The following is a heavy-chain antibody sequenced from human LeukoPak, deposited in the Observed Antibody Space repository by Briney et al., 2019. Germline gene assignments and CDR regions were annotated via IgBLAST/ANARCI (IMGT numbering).Heavy chain of an antibody. Sequence: GRSLRLSCAASGFTFISYGMHWVRQAPGKGLEWVAAIWYDGSNKYYADSVKGRFTISRDNSKNTLYLQMNSLRAEDTAVYYCARGPHGYSYGLDYWGQGTLVTVSS. D-gene: IGHD5-18*01. CDR3: ARGPHGYSYGLDY. CDR2: IWYDGSNK. V-gene: IGHV3-33*01. CDR1: GFTFISYG. J-gene: IGHJ4*02.